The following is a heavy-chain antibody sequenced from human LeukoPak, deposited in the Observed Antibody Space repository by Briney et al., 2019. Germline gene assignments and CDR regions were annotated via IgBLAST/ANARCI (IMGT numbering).Heavy chain of an antibody. D-gene: IGHD3-22*01. J-gene: IGHJ4*02. Sequence: GGSLRLSCAASGFTFSSYAMSWVRQAPGKGLEWVSAISAGGDRTYYADSVKGRFTISRDNSKNTLYLQMNSLRAEDTAVYYCAKDPWYYYDSSGYLHYFDYWGQGTLVTVSS. V-gene: IGHV3-23*01. CDR1: GFTFSSYA. CDR3: AKDPWYYYDSSGYLHYFDY. CDR2: ISAGGDRT.